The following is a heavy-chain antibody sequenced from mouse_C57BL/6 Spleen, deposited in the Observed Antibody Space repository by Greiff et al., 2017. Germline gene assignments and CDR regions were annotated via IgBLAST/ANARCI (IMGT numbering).Heavy chain of an antibody. Sequence: EVQRVESGGGLVKPGGSLKLSCAASGFTFSSYAMSWVRQTPEKRLEWVATISDGGSYTYYPDNVKGRFTIARDNAKNTLYLQMSHLKSEDTAVYYCAKDKSSSVNAMDYWGQGTSVTVSS. D-gene: IGHD6-2*01. CDR2: ISDGGSYT. V-gene: IGHV5-4*01. CDR1: GFTFSSYA. J-gene: IGHJ4*01. CDR3: AKDKSSSVNAMDY.